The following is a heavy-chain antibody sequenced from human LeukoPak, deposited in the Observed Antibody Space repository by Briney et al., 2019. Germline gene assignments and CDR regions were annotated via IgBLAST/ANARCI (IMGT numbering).Heavy chain of an antibody. V-gene: IGHV1-69*13. J-gene: IGHJ4*02. Sequence: ASVKVSCKPSKGTFSNYAVSWVRQAPGQGLEWMGRIIPVSGTVSYAQKFRGRVTFTADESPETANMELTSLRPEDTAFYYCARHDSTNALHYRGQGTLVTVSS. D-gene: IGHD1-26*01. CDR1: KGTFSNYA. CDR2: IIPVSGTV. CDR3: ARHDSTNALHY.